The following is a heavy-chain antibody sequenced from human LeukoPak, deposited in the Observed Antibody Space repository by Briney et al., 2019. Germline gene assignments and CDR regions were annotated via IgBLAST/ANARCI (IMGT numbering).Heavy chain of an antibody. D-gene: IGHD5-12*01. CDR2: IFYSGTT. Sequence: SETLSLTCTVSGGSISSGDYYWSWIRQPPGKGLEWIGSIFYSGTTFYNPSLKSRVTISVDTSKNQFSLKLSSVTATDTAVYYCARRRIVATLDYWGQGTLVTVSS. J-gene: IGHJ4*02. CDR1: GGSISSGDYY. CDR3: ARRRIVATLDY. V-gene: IGHV4-39*01.